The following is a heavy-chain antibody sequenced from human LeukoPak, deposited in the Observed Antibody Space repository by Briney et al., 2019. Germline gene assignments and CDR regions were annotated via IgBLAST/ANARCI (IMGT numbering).Heavy chain of an antibody. CDR1: GFTFSSYS. V-gene: IGHV3-21*01. CDR3: AREGSGYDYNFDY. J-gene: IGHJ4*02. D-gene: IGHD5-12*01. Sequence: GESLRLSCAASGFTFSSYSMNWVRQAPGKGLEWVSSISSSSSYIYYADSVKGRFTISRDNAKNSLYLQMNSLRAEDTAVYYCAREGSGYDYNFDYWGQGTLVTVSS. CDR2: ISSSSSYI.